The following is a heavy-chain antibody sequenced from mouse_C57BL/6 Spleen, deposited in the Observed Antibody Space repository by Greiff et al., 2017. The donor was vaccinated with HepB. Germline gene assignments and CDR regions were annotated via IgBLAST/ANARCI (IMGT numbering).Heavy chain of an antibody. CDR3: ARGSDYDEGFDY. Sequence: VQLQQSGAELVKPGASVKLSCKASGYTFTSYWMHWVKQRPGQGLEWIGMIHPNSGSTNYNEKFKSKATLTVDKSSSTAYMQLSSLTSEDSAVYYWARGSDYDEGFDYWGQGTTLTVSS. D-gene: IGHD2-4*01. CDR1: GYTFTSYW. CDR2: IHPNSGST. J-gene: IGHJ2*01. V-gene: IGHV1-64*01.